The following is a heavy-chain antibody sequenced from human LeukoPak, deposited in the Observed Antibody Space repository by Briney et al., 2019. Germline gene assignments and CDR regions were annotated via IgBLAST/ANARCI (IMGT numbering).Heavy chain of an antibody. CDR1: GFTVSSNY. CDR3: AGADSRGGYNAFDI. Sequence: GGSLRLSCAASGFTVSSNYMTWVRQAPGKGLEWVSVIYSGGSTYSADSVQGRFTISRDNSKNTLYLQMNSLRADDPAVYYCAGADSRGGYNAFDIWGQGTMVTVSS. J-gene: IGHJ3*02. V-gene: IGHV3-53*01. D-gene: IGHD5-12*01. CDR2: IYSGGST.